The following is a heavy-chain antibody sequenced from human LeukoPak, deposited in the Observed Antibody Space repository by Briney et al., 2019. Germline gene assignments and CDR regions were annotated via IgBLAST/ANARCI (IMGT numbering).Heavy chain of an antibody. CDR2: ISYDGSNK. Sequence: PGRSLRLSCAASGFTFSSYAMHWVRQAPGKGLEWVAVISYDGSNKYYADSVKGRFTISRDNSKNTLYLQMNSLRAEDTAVYYCARGAHCSSTSCYTFLSYFDYWGQGTLVTVSS. CDR1: GFTFSSYA. J-gene: IGHJ4*02. D-gene: IGHD2-2*02. CDR3: ARGAHCSSTSCYTFLSYFDY. V-gene: IGHV3-30-3*01.